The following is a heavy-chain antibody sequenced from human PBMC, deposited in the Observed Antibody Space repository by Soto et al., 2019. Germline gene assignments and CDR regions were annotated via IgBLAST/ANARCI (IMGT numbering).Heavy chain of an antibody. V-gene: IGHV3-74*01. J-gene: IGHJ4*02. CDR1: GLTGSSNY. Sequence: GGSLRLSCAASGLTGSSNYMSWVSQAPGKGLVWVSRINSDGSSTSYADSVKGRFTISRDNAKNTLYLQMNSLRAEDTAVYYCAREAAAVFDYWGQGTLVTVSS. CDR3: AREAAAVFDY. D-gene: IGHD6-13*01. CDR2: INSDGSST.